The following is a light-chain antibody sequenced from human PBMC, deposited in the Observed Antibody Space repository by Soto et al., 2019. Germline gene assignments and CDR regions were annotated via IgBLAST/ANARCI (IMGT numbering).Light chain of an antibody. V-gene: IGKV1-39*01. J-gene: IGKJ2*01. CDR3: QHSYSPPYT. Sequence: DIQMTQSPSSLSASVGDRVTITCRASQSISNYLNWYQHKPGKAPNLLISAASTLQSGVPSRFSGSGSGTDFTLTISSLQPDDFATYYCQHSYSPPYTFGPGTKLQIK. CDR1: QSISNY. CDR2: AAS.